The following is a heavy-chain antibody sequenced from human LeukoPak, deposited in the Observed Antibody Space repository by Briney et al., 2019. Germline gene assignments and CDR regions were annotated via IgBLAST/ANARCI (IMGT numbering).Heavy chain of an antibody. J-gene: IGHJ6*02. CDR1: GFTFSSYA. D-gene: IGHD3-3*01. CDR2: ISGSGGST. CDR3: ANDLSAGYYGMDV. Sequence: GGSLRLSCAASGFTFSSYAMSWVRQAPGKGLEWVSAISGSGGSTYYADSVKGRFTISRDNSKNTLYLQMNSLRAEDTAVYYCANDLSAGYYGMDVWGQGTTVTVSS. V-gene: IGHV3-23*01.